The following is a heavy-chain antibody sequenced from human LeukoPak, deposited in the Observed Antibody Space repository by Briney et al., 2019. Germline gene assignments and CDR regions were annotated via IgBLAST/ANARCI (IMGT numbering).Heavy chain of an antibody. CDR1: GYTFTDYY. CDR2: INPNSGGT. D-gene: IGHD2-2*02. CDR3: ARGFVPAAIRGSYFDY. Sequence: ASVKVSRKASGYTFTDYYMHWVRQAPGQGLEWMGWINPNSGGTNYAQKFQGRVTMTRDTSISTAYMELSRLRSDDTAVYYCARGFVPAAIRGSYFDYWGQGTLVTVSS. J-gene: IGHJ4*02. V-gene: IGHV1-2*02.